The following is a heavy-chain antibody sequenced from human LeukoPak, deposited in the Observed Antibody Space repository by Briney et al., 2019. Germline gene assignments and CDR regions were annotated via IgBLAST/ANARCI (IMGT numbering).Heavy chain of an antibody. CDR1: GGSISSHY. CDR2: IFYSGGT. Sequence: SETLSLTCTVSGGSISSHYWSWIRQPPGEGLEWIGYIFYSGGTNYNPSLKSRLTISKDTSKNQFSLRLNSVTAADTAVYYCARGGVYDYGRIDSWGQGTLVTVSS. V-gene: IGHV4-59*11. J-gene: IGHJ4*02. CDR3: ARGGVYDYGRIDS. D-gene: IGHD4/OR15-4a*01.